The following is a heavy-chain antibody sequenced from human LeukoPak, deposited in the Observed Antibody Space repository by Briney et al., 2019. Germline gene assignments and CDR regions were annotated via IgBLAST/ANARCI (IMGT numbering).Heavy chain of an antibody. Sequence: GGSLRLSCAASGFTFSSYGMHWVRQAPGKGLEWVAVIWYDGRNKYYADSVKGRFTISRDNSKNTLYLQMNSLRAEDTAVYYCAKSAGATTAGRHDYWGQGTLVTVSS. CDR1: GFTFSSYG. V-gene: IGHV3-33*06. D-gene: IGHD1-26*01. CDR3: AKSAGATTAGRHDY. J-gene: IGHJ4*02. CDR2: IWYDGRNK.